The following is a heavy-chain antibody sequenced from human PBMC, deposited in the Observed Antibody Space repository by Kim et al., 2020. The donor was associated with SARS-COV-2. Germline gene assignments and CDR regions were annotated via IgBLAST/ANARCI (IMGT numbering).Heavy chain of an antibody. V-gene: IGHV4-30-2*04. CDR3: ASTLVAVADSAEYFQH. D-gene: IGHD6-19*01. Sequence: LKSRVTISVDTSKNQFSLKLSSVTAADTAVYYCASTLVAVADSAEYFQHWGQGTLVTVSS. J-gene: IGHJ1*01.